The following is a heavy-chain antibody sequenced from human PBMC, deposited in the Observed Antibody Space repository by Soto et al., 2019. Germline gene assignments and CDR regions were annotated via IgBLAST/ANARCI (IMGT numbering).Heavy chain of an antibody. D-gene: IGHD6-6*01. Sequence: QVQLVQSGAEVKKPGASVKVSCKASGYTFTSYGISWVRQAPGQGLEWMGWISAYNGNTNYAQKLQGRVTMTTDTSTSTAYMELRSLRSDDTAVYYCARDPQFPPYSSSSHFDYWGQGTLVTVSS. J-gene: IGHJ4*02. CDR3: ARDPQFPPYSSSSHFDY. CDR1: GYTFTSYG. V-gene: IGHV1-18*01. CDR2: ISAYNGNT.